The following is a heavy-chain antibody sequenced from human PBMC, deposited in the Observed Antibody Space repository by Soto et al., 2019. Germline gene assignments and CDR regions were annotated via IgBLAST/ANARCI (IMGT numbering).Heavy chain of an antibody. Sequence: HPGGSLRISCSASGFTFSSYAMHWVRQAPGKGLEYVSAISSNGGSTYYADSVKGRFTISRDNSKNTLYLQMSSLRAEDTAVYYSVKDFVPSEDFRPDYYYYGMDVWGQGTTVTVSS. CDR2: ISSNGGST. D-gene: IGHD3-3*01. CDR3: VKDFVPSEDFRPDYYYYGMDV. V-gene: IGHV3-64D*08. CDR1: GFTFSSYA. J-gene: IGHJ6*02.